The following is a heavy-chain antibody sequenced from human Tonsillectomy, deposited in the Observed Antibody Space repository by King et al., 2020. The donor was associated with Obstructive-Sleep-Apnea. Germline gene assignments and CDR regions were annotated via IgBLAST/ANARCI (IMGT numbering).Heavy chain of an antibody. CDR3: AREAFYSGLDV. CDR1: GFILSSYS. V-gene: IGHV3-21*04. J-gene: IGHJ6*02. CDR2: ITSSSRDI. Sequence: VQLVESGGALVMPGGSLTLSCAASGFILSSYSMKWVRQVPGKGLEWVSFITSSSRDIRYADSVKGRFTISRDNAKDSLYLQMNGLRAEDTAVYYCAREAFYSGLDVWGQGTTVTVSS.